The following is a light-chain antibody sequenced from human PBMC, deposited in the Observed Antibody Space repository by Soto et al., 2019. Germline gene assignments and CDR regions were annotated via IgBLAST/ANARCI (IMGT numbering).Light chain of an antibody. Sequence: QSVLTQPPSVSGAPGQRVTISCTGSSNNIGAGYDVHWYQQLPGRAPKLLIYGNTNRPSGVPDRFSGSKSGTSASLAITGLQAEDEADYYCLSFDSSLSVVFGGGTKLTVL. CDR1: SNNIGAGYD. V-gene: IGLV1-40*01. CDR3: LSFDSSLSVV. J-gene: IGLJ2*01. CDR2: GNT.